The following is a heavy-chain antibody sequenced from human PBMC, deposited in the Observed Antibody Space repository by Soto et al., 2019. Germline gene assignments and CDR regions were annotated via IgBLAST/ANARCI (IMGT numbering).Heavy chain of an antibody. J-gene: IGHJ6*02. D-gene: IGHD3-22*01. CDR3: AREGGYFDSSGSGVYHYHGVDV. V-gene: IGHV4-4*07. CDR1: GGSISPYF. CDR2: IYHTGST. Sequence: QVELQESGPGLVKPSATLSLTCTVSGGSISPYFWSWIRQPAGGELEWIGRIYHTGSTNYNPSLKSRVTMALGTSRNQISLKLSSVTAADTAVYYCAREGGYFDSSGSGVYHYHGVDVWGQGTTVTVSS.